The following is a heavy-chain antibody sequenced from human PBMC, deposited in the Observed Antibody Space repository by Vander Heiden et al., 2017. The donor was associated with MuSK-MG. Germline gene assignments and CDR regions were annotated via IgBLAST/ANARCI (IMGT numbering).Heavy chain of an antibody. Sequence: EVQLVESGGGLVKPGGSLRLSCAASGFTFSSYSMHWVRQAPGKGLEWVSSISSSSSYIYYADSVKGRFTISRDNAKNSLYLQMNSLRAEDTAVYYCAREGTGHLRDGDCFDYWGQGTLVTVSS. J-gene: IGHJ4*02. CDR2: ISSSSSYI. V-gene: IGHV3-21*01. CDR3: AREGTGHLRDGDCFDY. CDR1: GFTFSSYS. D-gene: IGHD3-16*01.